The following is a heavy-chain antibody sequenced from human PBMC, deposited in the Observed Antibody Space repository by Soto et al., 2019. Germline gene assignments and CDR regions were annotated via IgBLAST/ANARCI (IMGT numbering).Heavy chain of an antibody. V-gene: IGHV3-30*18. Sequence: QVQLVESGGGVVQPGRSLRLSCAASGFTFSSYGMHWVRQAPGKGLEWVAVISNDGSNKYYADSVKGRFTISRDNSKNTLYLQMTSMRAEDTVLYYGPKGLLRPVRANGMDVWGQGTTFTVS. CDR3: PKGLLRPVRANGMDV. CDR1: GFTFSSYG. J-gene: IGHJ6*02. D-gene: IGHD5-12*01. CDR2: ISNDGSNK.